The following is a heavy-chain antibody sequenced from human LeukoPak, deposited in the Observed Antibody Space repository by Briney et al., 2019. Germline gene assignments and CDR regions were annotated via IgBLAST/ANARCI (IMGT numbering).Heavy chain of an antibody. Sequence: SETLSLTCTVSGGSISSYYWSWIRQPAGKGLEWIGRIYTSGSTNYNPSLKSRVTMSVDTSKNQFSLKLSSVTAADTAVYYCARSGTKFYYYYMDVWGKGTTVTVSS. D-gene: IGHD1-1*01. J-gene: IGHJ6*03. CDR1: GGSISSYY. CDR2: IYTSGST. CDR3: ARSGTKFYYYYMDV. V-gene: IGHV4-4*07.